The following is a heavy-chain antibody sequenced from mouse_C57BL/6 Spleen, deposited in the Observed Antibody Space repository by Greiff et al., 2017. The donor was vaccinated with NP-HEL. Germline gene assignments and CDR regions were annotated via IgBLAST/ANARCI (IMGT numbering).Heavy chain of an antibody. CDR1: GYTFTSYW. CDR3: ARGYDYVLFAY. D-gene: IGHD2-4*01. Sequence: VQLQQPGAELVMPGASVKLSCKASGYTFTSYWMHWVKQRPGQGLEWIGEIAPSDSYTNYNQKFKGKSTLTVDKSSSTAYMQLSSLTSEDSAVYYCARGYDYVLFAYWGQGTLVTVSA. J-gene: IGHJ3*01. V-gene: IGHV1-69*01. CDR2: IAPSDSYT.